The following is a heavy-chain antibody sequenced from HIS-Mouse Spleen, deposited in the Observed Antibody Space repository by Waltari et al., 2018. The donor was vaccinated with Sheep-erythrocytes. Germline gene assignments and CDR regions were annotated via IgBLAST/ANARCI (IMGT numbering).Heavy chain of an antibody. Sequence: EVQLVESGGGLVQPGGSLRLSCAASGFTFSSYWLSWVRQAPGKGVEWVANIKQDGSEKYYVDSVKGRFTISRDNAKNSLYLQMNSLRAEDTAVYYCARVRELLYFQHWGQGTLVTVSS. CDR3: ARVRELLYFQH. CDR1: GFTFSSYW. J-gene: IGHJ1*01. V-gene: IGHV3-7*01. D-gene: IGHD1-26*01. CDR2: IKQDGSEK.